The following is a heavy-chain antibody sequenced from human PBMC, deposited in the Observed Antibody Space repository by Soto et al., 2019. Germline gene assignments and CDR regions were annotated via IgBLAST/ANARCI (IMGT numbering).Heavy chain of an antibody. V-gene: IGHV4-34*01. CDR3: ARGLMSGSYYSGGWYYFDY. Sequence: QVQLQQWGAGLLKPSETLSLTCAVYGGSFSGYIWSWIRQPPGKGLQWIGQINHSGSTNYNPSLXSRVTISLHTPXXXFXXELSSVTAADPAVYYCARGLMSGSYYSGGWYYFDYWGQGTLVTVSS. CDR1: GGSFSGYI. D-gene: IGHD1-26*01. CDR2: INHSGST. J-gene: IGHJ4*02.